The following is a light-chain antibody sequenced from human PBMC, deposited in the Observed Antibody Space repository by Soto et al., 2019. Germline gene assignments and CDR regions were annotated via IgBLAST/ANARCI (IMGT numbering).Light chain of an antibody. J-gene: IGLJ2*01. CDR1: SSNIGAHYD. CDR2: GNI. V-gene: IGLV1-40*01. Sequence: QSVLTQPPSVSGAPGQRVTISCTGSSSNIGAHYDVHWYQQLPGTAPKLLIYGNINRPSGVPDRFSGSKSGTSASLAITGLQAEDEADFYCQSYDSRSVVFGGGTKLTVL. CDR3: QSYDSRSVV.